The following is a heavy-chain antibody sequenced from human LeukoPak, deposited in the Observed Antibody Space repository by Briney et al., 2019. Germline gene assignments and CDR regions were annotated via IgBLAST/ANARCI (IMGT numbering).Heavy chain of an antibody. V-gene: IGHV3-74*01. CDR3: AREVTETSYFDY. D-gene: IGHD2-21*02. Sequence: PGGSLRLSCAASGFTFSSYAMGWVRQAPGKGLVWVSRINSDGTATTYADSVKGRFSASRDNAKNTLYLQMSSLRAEDTAVYYCAREVTETSYFDYWGQGTLVAVSS. CDR2: INSDGTAT. J-gene: IGHJ4*02. CDR1: GFTFSSYA.